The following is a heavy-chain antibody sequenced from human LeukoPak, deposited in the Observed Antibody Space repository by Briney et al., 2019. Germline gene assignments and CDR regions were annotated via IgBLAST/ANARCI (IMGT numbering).Heavy chain of an antibody. J-gene: IGHJ4*02. CDR2: ISSSSSYI. V-gene: IGHV3-21*01. Sequence: GGSLRLSCAASGFTFSSYSMNWVRQAPGKGLEWVSSISSSSSYIYYADSVKGRFTISRDNAKNSLYLQMNSLRAEDTAVYYCARDRSGYYQIPFDYWGQGTLVTVSS. CDR3: ARDRSGYYQIPFDY. CDR1: GFTFSSYS. D-gene: IGHD3-22*01.